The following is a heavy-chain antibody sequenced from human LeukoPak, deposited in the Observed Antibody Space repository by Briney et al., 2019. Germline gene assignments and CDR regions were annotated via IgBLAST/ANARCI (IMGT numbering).Heavy chain of an antibody. V-gene: IGHV3-20*04. J-gene: IGHJ3*02. D-gene: IGHD1-26*01. Sequence: GGSLRLSXAASGFTFDDYGMSWVRQAPGKGLEWVSGINWNGGSTGYADSVKGRFTISRDNAKNSLYLQMNSLRAEDTALYYCARGGGYSGSYQEPFDIWGQGTMVTVSS. CDR1: GFTFDDYG. CDR3: ARGGGYSGSYQEPFDI. CDR2: INWNGGST.